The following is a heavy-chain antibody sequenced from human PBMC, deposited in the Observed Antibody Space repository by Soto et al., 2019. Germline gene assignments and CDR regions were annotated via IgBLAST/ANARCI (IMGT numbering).Heavy chain of an antibody. CDR1: GYTFSTYG. CDR3: ARVKVPAAILGAFDL. J-gene: IGHJ3*01. Sequence: ASVKVSVKASGYTFSTYGITWVRQAPGQGLDWMGWINPLKGDTKSAANFQDRVTMTTDTSTRTAYMELRSLRSDDTAVYYCARVKVPAAILGAFDLWGQGTLVTVSS. D-gene: IGHD2-2*02. CDR2: INPLKGDT. V-gene: IGHV1-18*01.